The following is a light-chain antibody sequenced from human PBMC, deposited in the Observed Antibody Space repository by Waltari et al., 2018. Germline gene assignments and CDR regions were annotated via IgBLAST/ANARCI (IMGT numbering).Light chain of an antibody. CDR1: SSNIGTNS. Sequence: QFVLTQPPSASATPGQRITISCSGSSSNIGTNSVDWYQHFPGRAPKLLIYGDNRRPSGVPDRVSGSKSGTSASLAISGLQSADEADYYCAAWSDSQDDLYVFGTGTKVTVL. CDR3: AAWSDSQDDLYV. CDR2: GDN. J-gene: IGLJ1*01. V-gene: IGLV1-44*01.